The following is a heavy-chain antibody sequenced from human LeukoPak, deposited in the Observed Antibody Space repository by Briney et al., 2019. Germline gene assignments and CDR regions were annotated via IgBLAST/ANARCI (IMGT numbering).Heavy chain of an antibody. CDR2: ISYDGSNK. J-gene: IGHJ4*02. CDR1: EFTFSSYA. Sequence: GGSLRLSCAASEFTFSSYAMHWVRQAPGKGLEWVAVISYDGSNKYYADSVKGRFTISRDNSKNTLYLQMNSLRAEDTAVYYCASPLENPVLDYWGQGTLVTVSS. CDR3: ASPLENPVLDY. V-gene: IGHV3-30*04.